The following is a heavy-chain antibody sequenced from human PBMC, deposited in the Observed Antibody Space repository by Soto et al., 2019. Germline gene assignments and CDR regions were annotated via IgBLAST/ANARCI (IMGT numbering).Heavy chain of an antibody. CDR2: INHSGST. CDR3: ARSIPGRGEDIVVVPAASGYYYYYMDV. J-gene: IGHJ6*03. D-gene: IGHD2-2*01. V-gene: IGHV4-34*01. CDR1: GGSFSGYY. Sequence: SETLSLTCAVYGGSFSGYYWSWIRQPPGKGLEWIGEINHSGSTNYNPSLKSRVTISVDTSKNQFSLKLSSVTAADTAVYYCARSIPGRGEDIVVVPAASGYYYYYMDVWGKGTTVTVSS.